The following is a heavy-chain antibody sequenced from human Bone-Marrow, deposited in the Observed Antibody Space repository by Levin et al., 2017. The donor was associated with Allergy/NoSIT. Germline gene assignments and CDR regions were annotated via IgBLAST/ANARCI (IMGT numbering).Heavy chain of an antibody. J-gene: IGHJ3*02. CDR2: IRGNGHST. D-gene: IGHD4-17*01. CDR3: GKDPNGDYVGAFDM. CDR1: GFAFSNYA. Sequence: GGSLRLSCAASGFAFSNYALIWVRQTPEKGLEWVSAIRGNGHSTSYADSVKGRFTISRDNSRNTLYLQMTSLRAEDTAVYYCGKDPNGDYVGAFDMWGQGTMVTVS. V-gene: IGHV3-23*01.